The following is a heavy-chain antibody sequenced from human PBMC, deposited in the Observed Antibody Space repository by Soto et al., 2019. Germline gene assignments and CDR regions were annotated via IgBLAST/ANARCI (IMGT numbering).Heavy chain of an antibody. Sequence: EVQLVESGGGLVKPGGSLRLSCAASGFSFSTYSMNWARQAPGKGLEWVSSITSASTYIYYTDSVKGRFTISRDNAKNTLYLQMNSLRAEDTAVYYCAKDPGTTTPPYYFDYWGQGTLVTVSS. J-gene: IGHJ4*02. V-gene: IGHV3-21*04. D-gene: IGHD1-7*01. CDR1: GFSFSTYS. CDR3: AKDPGTTTPPYYFDY. CDR2: ITSASTYI.